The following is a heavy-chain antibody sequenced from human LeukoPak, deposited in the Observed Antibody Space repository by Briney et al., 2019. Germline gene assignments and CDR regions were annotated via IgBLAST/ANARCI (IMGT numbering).Heavy chain of an antibody. CDR1: GFTFSSYA. D-gene: IGHD1-26*01. J-gene: IGHJ3*02. CDR2: ISGSGGST. V-gene: IGHV3-23*01. Sequence: GGFLRLSCAASGFTFSSYAMSWVRQAPGKGLEWVSAISGSGGSTYYADSVKGRFTISRDNSKNTLYLQMNSLRAEDTAVYYCAKDASGSYATRYAFDIWGHGTMVTVSS. CDR3: AKDASGSYATRYAFDI.